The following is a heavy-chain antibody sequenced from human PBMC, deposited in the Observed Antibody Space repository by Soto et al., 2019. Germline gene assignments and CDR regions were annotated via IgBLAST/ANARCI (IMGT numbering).Heavy chain of an antibody. D-gene: IGHD3-3*01. V-gene: IGHV3-64*01. CDR3: AMPGRDPLGYYYMDV. Sequence: PGGSLRLSCAASGFTFSSYAMHWVRQAPGKGLEYVSAISSNGGSTYYANSVKGRFTISRDNSKNTLYLQMGSLRAEDMAVYYCAMPGRDPLGYYYMDVWGKGTTVTVSS. J-gene: IGHJ6*03. CDR2: ISSNGGST. CDR1: GFTFSSYA.